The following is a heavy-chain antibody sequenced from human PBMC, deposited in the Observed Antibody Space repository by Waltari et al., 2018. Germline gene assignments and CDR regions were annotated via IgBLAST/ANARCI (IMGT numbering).Heavy chain of an antibody. CDR1: GFTFDDYA. CDR2: ISWNSGSI. Sequence: EVQLVESGGGLVQPGRSLRLSCTASGFTFDDYAMHWVRQPPGEGLEWVSGISWNSGSIGYADSVKGRFTISRDNAKNSLYLQMNSLRAEDMALYYCAKDYYDFWSGYSGAAFDIWGQGTMVTVSS. D-gene: IGHD3-3*01. V-gene: IGHV3-9*03. CDR3: AKDYYDFWSGYSGAAFDI. J-gene: IGHJ3*02.